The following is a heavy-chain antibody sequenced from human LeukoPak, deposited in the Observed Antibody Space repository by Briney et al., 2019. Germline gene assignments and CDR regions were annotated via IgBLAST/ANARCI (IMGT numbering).Heavy chain of an antibody. CDR2: IRRGAYSYTT. D-gene: IGHD3-16*01. CDR3: SRDGGEGGNSAFDI. Sequence: GGSLRLSCAASGFTFSDYILDWVRQAPGKGLEWVGRIRRGAYSYTTEYAASVKGRFTISRDDSRNSLYLHMNSLKTEDSAVYHCSRDGGEGGNSAFDIWGQGTMVTVSS. J-gene: IGHJ3*02. CDR1: GFTFSDYI. V-gene: IGHV3-72*01.